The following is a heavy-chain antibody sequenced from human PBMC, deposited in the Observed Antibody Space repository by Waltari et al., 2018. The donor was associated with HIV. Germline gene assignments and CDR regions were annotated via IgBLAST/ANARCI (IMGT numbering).Heavy chain of an antibody. Sequence: QVQLQESGPGLVKPSQTLSLTCTVSGGSISSGGYYWSWIRQHPGKGLEWIGNIYYSGSTYYNPSLKGRVTISVDTSKNQFSLKLSSVTAADTAVYYCASNYYGSGSYYLDYWGQGTLVTVSS. CDR3: ASNYYGSGSYYLDY. V-gene: IGHV4-31*03. CDR2: IYYSGST. CDR1: GGSISSGGYY. J-gene: IGHJ4*02. D-gene: IGHD3-10*01.